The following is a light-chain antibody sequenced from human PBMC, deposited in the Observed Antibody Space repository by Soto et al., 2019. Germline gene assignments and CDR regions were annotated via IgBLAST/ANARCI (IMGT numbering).Light chain of an antibody. CDR3: SLYAGTHSVV. CDR2: EVS. J-gene: IGLJ2*01. V-gene: IGLV2-8*01. Sequence: QSALTQPPSASGSPGQSVAISCTGTSSDIGAYKFVSWYQQHPGKAPKLIIYEVSIWPSGVPDRFSGSKSGNTASLTVSGLLAEDEADYYCSLYAGTHSVVFGGGTKLTVL. CDR1: SSDIGAYKF.